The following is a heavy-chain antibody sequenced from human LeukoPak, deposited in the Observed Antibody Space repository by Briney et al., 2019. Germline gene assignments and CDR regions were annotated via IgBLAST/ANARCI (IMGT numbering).Heavy chain of an antibody. CDR3: AREDYDDSGAWYFDL. V-gene: IGHV4-59*12. J-gene: IGHJ2*01. CDR1: GGSISSYY. D-gene: IGHD3-3*01. CDR2: IYYSGST. Sequence: SETLSLTCTVSGGSISSYYWSWIRQPPGKGLEWIGYIYYSGSTNYNPSLKSRVTISVDKSKNQFSLKLSSVTAADTAMYYCAREDYDDSGAWYFDLWGRGTLVTVSS.